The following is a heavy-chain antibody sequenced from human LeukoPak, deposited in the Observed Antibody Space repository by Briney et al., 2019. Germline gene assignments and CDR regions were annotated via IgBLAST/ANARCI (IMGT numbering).Heavy chain of an antibody. V-gene: IGHV3-30*03. D-gene: IGHD1-1*01. J-gene: IGHJ4*02. Sequence: GGSLRLSCAASGFTFSSYGMHWVRQAPGKGLEWVAFISYDGSNKYYADSVKGRFTISRDNSKNTLFLQMNSLRGEDTAVYYCARDHAGYLYYFDYWGQGTLVTVSS. CDR1: GFTFSSYG. CDR3: ARDHAGYLYYFDY. CDR2: ISYDGSNK.